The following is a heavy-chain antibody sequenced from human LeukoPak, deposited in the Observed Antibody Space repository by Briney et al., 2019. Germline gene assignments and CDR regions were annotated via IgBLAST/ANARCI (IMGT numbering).Heavy chain of an antibody. J-gene: IGHJ4*02. CDR3: ARVGSYQEYYFDY. CDR1: GGTFSSYT. CDR2: IIPILGIA. D-gene: IGHD1-26*01. Sequence: SVKVSCKASGGTFSSYTISWVRQAPGQGLEWMGRIIPILGIANYAPKFQGRVTITADKSTSTAYMELSSLRSEDTAVYYCARVGSYQEYYFDYWGQGTLVTVSS. V-gene: IGHV1-69*02.